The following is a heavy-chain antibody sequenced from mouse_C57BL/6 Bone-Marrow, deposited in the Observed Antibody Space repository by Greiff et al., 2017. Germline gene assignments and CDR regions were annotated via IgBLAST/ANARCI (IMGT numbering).Heavy chain of an antibody. CDR1: GYTFTSYW. CDR2: IHPNSGST. J-gene: IGHJ4*01. Sequence: QVQLQQPGAELVKPGASVKLSCKASGYTFTSYWMHWVKQRPGQGLEWIGMIHPNSGSTNYNEKFKSKATLTVDKSSSTAYMQLSRLTSEDSAVYYCARLVYGSSYAMDYWGQGTSVTVSS. CDR3: ARLVYGSSYAMDY. V-gene: IGHV1-64*01. D-gene: IGHD1-1*01.